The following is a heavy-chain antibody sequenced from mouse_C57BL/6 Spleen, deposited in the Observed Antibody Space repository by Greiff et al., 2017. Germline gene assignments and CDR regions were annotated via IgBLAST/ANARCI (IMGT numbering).Heavy chain of an antibody. V-gene: IGHV1-81*01. CDR1: GYTFTSYG. D-gene: IGHD1-1*01. Sequence: VQLVESGAELARPGASVKLSCKASGYTFTSYGISWVKQRTGQGLEWIGEIYPRSGNTYYNEKFKGKATLTADKSSSTAYMELRSLTSEDSAVYFCARGGTVVDYYAMDYWGQGTSVTVSS. CDR2: IYPRSGNT. CDR3: ARGGTVVDYYAMDY. J-gene: IGHJ4*01.